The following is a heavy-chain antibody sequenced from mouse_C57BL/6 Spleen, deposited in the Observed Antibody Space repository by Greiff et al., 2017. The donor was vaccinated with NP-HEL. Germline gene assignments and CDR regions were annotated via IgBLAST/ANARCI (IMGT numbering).Heavy chain of an antibody. CDR1: GYAFSSSW. V-gene: IGHV1-82*01. CDR2: IYPGDGDT. Sequence: VKLKESGPELVKPGASVKISCKASGYAFSSSWMNWVKQRPGKGLEWIGRIYPGDGDTNYNGKFKGKATLTADKSSSTAYMQLSSLTSEDSAVYFCARSRVYYGSLYAMDYWGQGTSVTVSS. J-gene: IGHJ4*01. D-gene: IGHD1-1*01. CDR3: ARSRVYYGSLYAMDY.